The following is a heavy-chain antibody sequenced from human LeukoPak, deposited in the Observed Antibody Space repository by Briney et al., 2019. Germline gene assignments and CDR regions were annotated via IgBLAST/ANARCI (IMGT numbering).Heavy chain of an antibody. CDR1: GGSFSVYY. J-gene: IGHJ1*01. D-gene: IGHD6-6*01. V-gene: IGHV4-34*01. CDR2: INHSGST. CDR3: ARGRASQYFQH. Sequence: SETLSLTCAVYGGSFSVYYWSWIRQPPGKGLEWIGEINHSGSTNYNPSLKSRVTISVDTSKNQFSLKLSSVTAADTAVYYCARGRASQYFQHWGQGTLVTVSS.